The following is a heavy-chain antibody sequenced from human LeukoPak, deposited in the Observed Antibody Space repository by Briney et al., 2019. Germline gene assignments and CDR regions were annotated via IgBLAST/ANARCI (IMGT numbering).Heavy chain of an antibody. Sequence: PSETLSLTRTVSGGSISSGGYYWSWIRQHPGKGLEWIGYIYYSGSTYYNPSLKSRVTISVDTSKNQFSLKLSSVTAADTAVYYCARDPYDFWSGGTGIDPWGQGTLVTVSS. J-gene: IGHJ5*02. V-gene: IGHV4-31*03. CDR2: IYYSGST. CDR3: ARDPYDFWSGGTGIDP. D-gene: IGHD3-3*01. CDR1: GGSISSGGYY.